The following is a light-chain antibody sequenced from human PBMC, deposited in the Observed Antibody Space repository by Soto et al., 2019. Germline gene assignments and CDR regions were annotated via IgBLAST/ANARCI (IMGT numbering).Light chain of an antibody. Sequence: EIVFTQSPATLSFSPGERATLSCRASESVSSNYLAWYQQKPGQAPRLLIYDASTRATGIPDRFSGSGSGTDFTLTISRLEPEDFALYYCQQYGSSPPYSFGQGTKVDIK. CDR3: QQYGSSPPYS. J-gene: IGKJ2*03. CDR1: ESVSSNY. CDR2: DAS. V-gene: IGKV3-20*01.